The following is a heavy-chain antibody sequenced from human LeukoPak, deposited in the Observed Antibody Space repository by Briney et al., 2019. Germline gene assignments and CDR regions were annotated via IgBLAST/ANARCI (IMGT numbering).Heavy chain of an antibody. CDR2: FDPEDGET. J-gene: IGHJ6*03. Sequence: ASVKVSCKVSGYTLTELSMHWVRQAPGKGLEWMGGFDPEDGETIYAQKFQGRVTMTEDTSTDTAYMELSSLRSEDTAVYYCARVGKDDYGDYGPLYYYYYMDVWGKGTTVTVSS. V-gene: IGHV1-24*01. CDR3: ARVGKDDYGDYGPLYYYYYMDV. CDR1: GYTLTELS. D-gene: IGHD4-17*01.